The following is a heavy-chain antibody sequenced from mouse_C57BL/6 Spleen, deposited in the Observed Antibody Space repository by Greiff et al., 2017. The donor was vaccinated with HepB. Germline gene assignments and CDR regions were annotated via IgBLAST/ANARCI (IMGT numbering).Heavy chain of an antibody. CDR1: GYTFTSYW. CDR3: ARLGDVKAWFAY. D-gene: IGHD1-3*01. J-gene: IGHJ3*01. CDR2: IDPSDSYT. V-gene: IGHV1-50*01. Sequence: QVQLQQPGAELVKPGASVKLSCKASGYTFTSYWMQWVKQRPGQGLEWIGEIDPSDSYTNYNQKFKGKATLTVDTSSSTAYMQLSSLTSEDSAVYYCARLGDVKAWFAYWGQGTLVTVSA.